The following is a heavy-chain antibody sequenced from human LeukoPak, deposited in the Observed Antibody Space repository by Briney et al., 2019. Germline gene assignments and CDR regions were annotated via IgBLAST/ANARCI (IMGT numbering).Heavy chain of an antibody. D-gene: IGHD2-2*01. Sequence: GASVKVSCMAFGYIFIDYYIHWVRQAPGQGLEWMGWINPNSCGTNYAQKFQGRVTMTRDTSISTAYMELSRLRSDDTAVYYCARGIVVVPAASYYYYGMDVWGQGTTVTVSS. CDR2: INPNSCGT. CDR3: ARGIVVVPAASYYYYGMDV. J-gene: IGHJ6*02. CDR1: GYIFIDYY. V-gene: IGHV1-2*02.